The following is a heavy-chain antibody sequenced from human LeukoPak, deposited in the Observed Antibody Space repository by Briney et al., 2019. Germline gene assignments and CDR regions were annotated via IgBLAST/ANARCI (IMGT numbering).Heavy chain of an antibody. V-gene: IGHV3-53*04. CDR1: GFTVSSNY. CDR3: ARVRLGSGWSLFDF. CDR2: IYSGGST. Sequence: PGGSLRLSCAASGFTVSSNYMSWVRQAPGKGLEWVSVIYSGGSTYYADSVKGRFTISRHISQNTLYLQMNSLRAEDTAVYYCARVRLGSGWSLFDFWGQGTLVIVSS. D-gene: IGHD6-19*01. J-gene: IGHJ4*02.